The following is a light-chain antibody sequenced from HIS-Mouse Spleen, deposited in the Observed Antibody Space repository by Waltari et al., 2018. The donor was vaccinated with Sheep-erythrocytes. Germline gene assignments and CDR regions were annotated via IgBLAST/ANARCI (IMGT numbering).Light chain of an antibody. CDR2: EVS. CDR3: CSYAGSSTWV. CDR1: SSDVGGYNY. Sequence: QSALTQPASVSGSPGQSITISCTGTSSDVGGYNYVSWYQQHPGKAPKLMIYEVSTRPSGVSTRFSGSKSGNTASLTISGLQAEDEADYYCCSYAGSSTWVFGGGTKLTVL. J-gene: IGLJ3*02. V-gene: IGLV2-23*02.